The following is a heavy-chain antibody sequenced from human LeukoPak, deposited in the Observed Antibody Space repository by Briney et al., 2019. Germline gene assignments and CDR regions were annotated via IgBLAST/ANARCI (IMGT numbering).Heavy chain of an antibody. J-gene: IGHJ5*02. CDR3: ARDLDH. V-gene: IGHV3-30-3*01. CDR1: GFTFSSYA. Sequence: PGGSLRLSCAASGFTFSSYAMHWVRQAPGKGLEWVAVISYDGSNKYYADSVKGRFTISRDNSKNTLYLQMNSLRVEDTAMYYCARDLDHWGQGTLVTVSS. CDR2: ISYDGSNK.